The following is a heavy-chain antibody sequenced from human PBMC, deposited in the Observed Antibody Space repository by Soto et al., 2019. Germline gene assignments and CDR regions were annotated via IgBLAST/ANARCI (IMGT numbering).Heavy chain of an antibody. J-gene: IGHJ5*02. CDR2: MNPNSGNT. D-gene: IGHD1-20*01. CDR1: GYSFSDYD. V-gene: IGHV1-8*01. CDR3: ARDNRYNWNDEGWFDP. Sequence: QVQLVQSGAEVKKPGASVKVSCKACGYSFSDYDINWVRQATGQGPEWMGWMNPNSGNTGYAQKFQGRVTMTGNTSINTAYMELSSLGSEDTAVYYCARDNRYNWNDEGWFDPWGQGTLVTVSS.